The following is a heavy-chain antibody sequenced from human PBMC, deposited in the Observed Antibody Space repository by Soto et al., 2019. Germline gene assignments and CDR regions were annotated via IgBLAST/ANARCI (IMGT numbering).Heavy chain of an antibody. CDR3: ARDRILVAARPGYYGMDV. J-gene: IGHJ6*02. V-gene: IGHV1-69*13. CDR1: GGTFSSYA. D-gene: IGHD6-6*01. CDR2: IIPIFGTA. Sequence: SVKVSCKASGGTFSSYAISWVRQAPGQGLEWMGGIIPIFGTANYAQKFQGRVTITAGESTSTAYMELSSLRSEDTAVYYCARDRILVAARPGYYGMDVWGQGTTVTVSS.